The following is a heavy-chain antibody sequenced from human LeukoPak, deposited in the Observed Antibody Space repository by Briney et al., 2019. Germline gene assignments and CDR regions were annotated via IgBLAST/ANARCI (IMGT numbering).Heavy chain of an antibody. Sequence: GGSLRLSCAASGFTFSSYGMSWVRQAPGKGLEWVSSISSSSSYIYYADSVKGRFTISRDNAKNSLYLQMNSLRAEDTAVYYCASLEYTAYKDYWGQGTLVTVSS. D-gene: IGHD5-18*01. CDR1: GFTFSSYG. V-gene: IGHV3-21*01. CDR3: ASLEYTAYKDY. J-gene: IGHJ4*02. CDR2: ISSSSSYI.